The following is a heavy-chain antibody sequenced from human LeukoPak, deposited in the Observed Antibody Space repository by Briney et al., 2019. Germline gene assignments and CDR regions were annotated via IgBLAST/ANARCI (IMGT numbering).Heavy chain of an antibody. CDR1: GGSFSGYY. J-gene: IGHJ5*02. V-gene: IGHV4-34*01. CDR3: ASGGRYSYGYVWFDP. CDR2: INHSGST. D-gene: IGHD5-18*01. Sequence: SETLSLTCAVDGGSFSGYYWSWIRQPPGKGLEWIGEINHSGSTNYNPSLKSRVTISVDTSKNQFSLKLSSVTAADTAVYYCASGGRYSYGYVWFDPWGQGTLVTVSS.